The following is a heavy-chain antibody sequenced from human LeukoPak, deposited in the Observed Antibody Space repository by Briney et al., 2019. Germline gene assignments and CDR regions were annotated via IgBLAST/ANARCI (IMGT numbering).Heavy chain of an antibody. CDR2: ISGRTGAT. J-gene: IGHJ4*02. CDR3: ARNKGSGWQYYFDY. CDR1: GFTFTTNA. V-gene: IGHV3-23*01. Sequence: GGSLRLSCAASGFTFTTNAMSWVRQAPGKGLEWVSAISGRTGATYYADSEKGRFTISRDNSKSTLYLQMDSLRAEDTAVYYCARNKGSGWQYYFDYWGQGTLVTVSS. D-gene: IGHD6-19*01.